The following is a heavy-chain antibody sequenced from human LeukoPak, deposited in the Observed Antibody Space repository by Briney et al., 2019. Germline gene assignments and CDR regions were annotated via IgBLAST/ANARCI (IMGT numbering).Heavy chain of an antibody. V-gene: IGHV3-74*01. Sequence: GGSQRLSCAASGFTFSSYWMHWVRQVPGKGLAWVSRIAGDGTNTNYADSVKGRFTISRDNAKNTLYLQMNSLGAEDTAVYYCARISYHSSGYFDYWGQGTLVTVSS. J-gene: IGHJ4*02. CDR2: IAGDGTNT. CDR1: GFTFSSYW. CDR3: ARISYHSSGYFDY. D-gene: IGHD3-22*01.